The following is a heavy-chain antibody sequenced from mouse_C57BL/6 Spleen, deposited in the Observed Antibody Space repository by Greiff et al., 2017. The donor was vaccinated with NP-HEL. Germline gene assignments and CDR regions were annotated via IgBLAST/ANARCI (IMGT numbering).Heavy chain of an antibody. Sequence: VQLQQSGAELVRPGASVKLSCTASGFNIKDYYMHWVKQRPEQGLEWIGRIDPEDGDTEYAPKFQGKATMTADTSSNTAYLKLSSLTSEDTAVYYCTTPITTVVATPFAYWGQGTLVTVSA. CDR2: IDPEDGDT. CDR1: GFNIKDYY. J-gene: IGHJ3*01. V-gene: IGHV14-1*01. D-gene: IGHD1-1*01. CDR3: TTPITTVVATPFAY.